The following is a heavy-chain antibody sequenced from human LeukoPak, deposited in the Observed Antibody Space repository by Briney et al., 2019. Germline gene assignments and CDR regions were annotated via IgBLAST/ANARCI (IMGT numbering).Heavy chain of an antibody. CDR1: GFTFSSYA. D-gene: IGHD2/OR15-2a*01. V-gene: IGHV3-23*01. CDR3: AKFPYFNSHGYDLYFDY. J-gene: IGHJ4*02. CDR2: ISDSGGST. Sequence: PGGSLRLSCAASGFTFSSYAMSWVRQAPGKGLEWVSVISDSGGSTYYADAVKGRFTISRDNSRNTLYLQMSNLRAADTAVYYCAKFPYFNSHGYDLYFDYGGRGTLVTVHS.